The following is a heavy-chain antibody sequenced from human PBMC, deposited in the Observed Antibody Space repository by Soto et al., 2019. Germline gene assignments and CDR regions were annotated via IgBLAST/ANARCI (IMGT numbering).Heavy chain of an antibody. Sequence: SEPLSLTCTVSGGSISSFYWSWIRQSPGKGLEWIGYFYYTGSPNYNPSLKSRVTISVDTSKNQFSLKLSSVTAADTAVYYCARGVDYGDYPYFDCWGQGTLVTVSS. D-gene: IGHD4-17*01. CDR3: ARGVDYGDYPYFDC. J-gene: IGHJ4*02. CDR2: FYYTGSP. CDR1: GGSISSFY. V-gene: IGHV4-59*01.